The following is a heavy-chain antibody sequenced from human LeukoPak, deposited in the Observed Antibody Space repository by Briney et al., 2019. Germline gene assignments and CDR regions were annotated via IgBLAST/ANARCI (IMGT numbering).Heavy chain of an antibody. D-gene: IGHD3-10*01. CDR2: INHSGST. V-gene: IGHV4-34*01. J-gene: IGHJ4*02. CDR1: GGSFSGYY. Sequence: SETLSLTCAVYGGSFSGYYWGWIRQPPGKGLDWIGEINHSGSTNYNPSLKSRVTISVDTSKNQFSLKLSSVTAADTAVYYCARRTMVRGYFGPFDYWGQGTLVTVSS. CDR3: ARRTMVRGYFGPFDY.